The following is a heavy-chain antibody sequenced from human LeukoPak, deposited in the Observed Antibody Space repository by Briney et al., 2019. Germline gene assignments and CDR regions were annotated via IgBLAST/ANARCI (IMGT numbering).Heavy chain of an antibody. V-gene: IGHV4-59*01. D-gene: IGHD1-1*01. J-gene: IGHJ4*02. CDR1: IGSITTYH. CDR2: IYHSGST. Sequence: SETLSLTCTVSIGSITTYHWSWIRQSPGKGLEWIGYIYHSGSTNYNPSLKSRVTISIDTSKNQFSLRLTSVTAADTAIYYCARHTYIKPLAPFDYWGQGALVTVSS. CDR3: ARHTYIKPLAPFDY.